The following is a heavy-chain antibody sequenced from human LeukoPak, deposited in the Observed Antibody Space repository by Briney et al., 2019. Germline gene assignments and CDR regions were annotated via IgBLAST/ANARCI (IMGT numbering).Heavy chain of an antibody. CDR1: GFTFSSYS. CDR2: ISSSRSYI. D-gene: IGHD2-2*01. J-gene: IGHJ4*02. Sequence: GGSLRLSCAASGFTFSSYSMNWVRQAPGKGLEWVSSISSSRSYIYYADSVKGRFTISRDNAKNSLYLQMNSLRAEDTAVYYCARAKPASGSFDYWGQGTLVTVSS. V-gene: IGHV3-21*01. CDR3: ARAKPASGSFDY.